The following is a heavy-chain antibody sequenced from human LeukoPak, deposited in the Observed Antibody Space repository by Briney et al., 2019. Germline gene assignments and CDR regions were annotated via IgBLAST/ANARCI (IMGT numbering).Heavy chain of an antibody. V-gene: IGHV1-46*01. J-gene: IGHJ6*02. CDR2: INPSGGIT. D-gene: IGHD6-13*01. CDR3: ARAQYSSSGTDYYYGMDV. CDR1: GYTFTNYY. Sequence: ASVKVSCKASGYTFTNYYIHLVRQAPGQGLEWMGIINPSGGITSYTQKFQGRVNLTRDTSISTAYMELSRLRSDDTAVYYCARAQYSSSGTDYYYGMDVWGQGTTVTVSS.